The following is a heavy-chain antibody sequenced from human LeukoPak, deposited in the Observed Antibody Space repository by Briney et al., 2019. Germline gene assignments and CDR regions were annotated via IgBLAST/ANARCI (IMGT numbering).Heavy chain of an antibody. J-gene: IGHJ4*02. Sequence: PGGSLRLSCAASGFTFSTYWMHWVRQAPGKGLVWGSRINPDASTTNYADSVRGRFTISRDNAKNTLYLQMNSLRAEDTALYYCTRGGLEPIDSWGQGTLVTVSS. V-gene: IGHV3-74*01. CDR2: INPDASTT. CDR3: TRGGLEPIDS. D-gene: IGHD1-1*01. CDR1: GFTFSTYW.